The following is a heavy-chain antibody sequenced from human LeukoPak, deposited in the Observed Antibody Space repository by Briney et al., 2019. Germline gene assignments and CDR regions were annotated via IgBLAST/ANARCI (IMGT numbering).Heavy chain of an antibody. CDR3: ARVITGTIDY. CDR2: IYYSGST. V-gene: IGHV4-59*12. J-gene: IGHJ4*02. D-gene: IGHD1-7*01. Sequence: SETLSLTCTVSGGSFSFYYWSWIRQPPGKGLEWIGYIYYSGSTNYNPSLKSRVTISVDTSKNQFSLKLSSVTAADTAVYYCARVITGTIDYWGQGTLVTVSS. CDR1: GGSFSFYY.